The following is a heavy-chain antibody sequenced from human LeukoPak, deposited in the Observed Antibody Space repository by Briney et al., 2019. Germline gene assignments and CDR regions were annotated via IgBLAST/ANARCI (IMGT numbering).Heavy chain of an antibody. J-gene: IGHJ3*02. CDR1: GGSISSYY. V-gene: IGHV4-4*07. Sequence: SETLSLTCTVSGGSISSYYWSWIRQPAGKGLEWIGRIYTSGSTNYNPSLKSRVTMSVDTSKNQFSLKLSSVAAADTTVYYCARGDIVVVPAAYDAFDIWGQGTMVTVSS. CDR3: ARGDIVVVPAAYDAFDI. D-gene: IGHD2-2*01. CDR2: IYTSGST.